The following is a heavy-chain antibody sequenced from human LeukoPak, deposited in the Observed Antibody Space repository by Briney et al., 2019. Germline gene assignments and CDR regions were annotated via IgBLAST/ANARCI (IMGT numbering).Heavy chain of an antibody. CDR1: GGSISSSSYY. Sequence: SETLSLTCTVPGGSISSSSYYWGWIRQPPGKGLEWIGSIYYSGSTYYNPSLKSRVTISVDTSKNQFSLKLSPVTAADTAVYYCARHRYYDFWSGYYTNDYWGQGTLVTVSS. V-gene: IGHV4-39*01. CDR2: IYYSGST. D-gene: IGHD3-3*01. J-gene: IGHJ4*02. CDR3: ARHRYYDFWSGYYTNDY.